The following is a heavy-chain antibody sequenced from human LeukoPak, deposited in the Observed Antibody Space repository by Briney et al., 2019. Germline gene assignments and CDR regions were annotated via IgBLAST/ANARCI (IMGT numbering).Heavy chain of an antibody. J-gene: IGHJ4*02. CDR2: ISSSGSTI. Sequence: PGGSLRLSCAASGFTFSSYEVNWVRQAPGKGLEWVSYISSSGSTIYYADSVKGRFTISRDNAKNSLYLQMSSLRAEDTAVYYCARDGDGAAAGKDYWGQGTLVTVSS. CDR1: GFTFSSYE. V-gene: IGHV3-48*03. CDR3: ARDGDGAAAGKDY. D-gene: IGHD6-13*01.